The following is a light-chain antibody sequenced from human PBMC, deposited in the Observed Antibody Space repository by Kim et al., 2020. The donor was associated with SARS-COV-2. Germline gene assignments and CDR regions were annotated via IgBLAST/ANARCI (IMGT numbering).Light chain of an antibody. Sequence: EIVLTQSPAALSVSPGEGVTLSCRASQRINNNLAWYHQQPGQAPRLVIYGASTRATGIPARFSGSGSGTEFTLTISSLQPEDSAVYYCQQYAAWPLTFGVGTKVDIK. CDR2: GAS. J-gene: IGKJ4*02. CDR1: QRINNN. V-gene: IGKV3-15*01. CDR3: QQYAAWPLT.